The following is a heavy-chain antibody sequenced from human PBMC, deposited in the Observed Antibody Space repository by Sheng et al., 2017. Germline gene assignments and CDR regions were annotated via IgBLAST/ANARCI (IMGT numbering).Heavy chain of an antibody. CDR3: ARKGSGRAVDY. D-gene: IGHD2-8*02. CDR2: ISANNGDT. CDR1: GGTFNSNA. J-gene: IGHJ4*02. Sequence: QVQLVQSGAEVKKPGSSVKVSCKTSGGTFNSNAISWVRQAPGQGLEWMGGISANNGDTHYAQKLQDRVTMTTDTITTTAHMELRSLRSDDTAVYYCARKGSGRAVDYWGQGTLVTVSS. V-gene: IGHV1-18*01.